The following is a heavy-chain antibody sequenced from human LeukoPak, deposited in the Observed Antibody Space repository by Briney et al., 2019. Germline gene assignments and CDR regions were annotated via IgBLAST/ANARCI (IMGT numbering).Heavy chain of an antibody. CDR1: GGSISSGTYY. D-gene: IGHD3-10*01. Sequence: SETLSLTCSVSGGSISSGTYYWSWIRQPAGKGLEWIGRIYTSGSTNYNPSLKSRVTISVDTSKNQFSLKLSSVTAADTAVYYCARSFSQSGLGSYSLNYWGQGTLVTVSS. CDR2: IYTSGST. CDR3: ARSFSQSGLGSYSLNY. V-gene: IGHV4-61*02. J-gene: IGHJ4*02.